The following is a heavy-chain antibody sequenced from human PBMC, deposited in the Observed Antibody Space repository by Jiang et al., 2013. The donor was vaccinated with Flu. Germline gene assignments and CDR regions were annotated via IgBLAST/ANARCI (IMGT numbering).Heavy chain of an antibody. Sequence: CGAEVKKPGASVKVSCKASGYTFTGYYMHWVRQAPGQGLEWMGWINPNSGGTNYAQKFQGWVTMTRDTSISTAYMELSRLRSDDTAVYYCARVSSGWSDAFDIWGQGTMVTVSS. CDR3: ARVSSGWSDAFDI. D-gene: IGHD6-19*01. CDR1: GYTFTGYY. J-gene: IGHJ3*02. V-gene: IGHV1-2*04. CDR2: INPNSGGT.